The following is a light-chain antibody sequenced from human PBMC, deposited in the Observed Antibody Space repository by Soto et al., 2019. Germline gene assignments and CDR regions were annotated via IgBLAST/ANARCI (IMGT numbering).Light chain of an antibody. CDR3: QQYTAWPLT. CDR2: FAS. J-gene: IGKJ4*01. Sequence: MVMTQSPATLSVSPGEKATLSCRASQTVYNNLAWYQQKPGQAPRLLVYFASTRATGIPARFSGSGSGTEFSLTISSLQSEDFALYYCQQYTAWPLTFGGGTKVETK. V-gene: IGKV3-15*01. CDR1: QTVYNN.